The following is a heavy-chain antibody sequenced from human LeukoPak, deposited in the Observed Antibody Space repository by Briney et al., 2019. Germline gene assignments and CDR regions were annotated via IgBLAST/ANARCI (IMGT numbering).Heavy chain of an antibody. V-gene: IGHV3-7*01. Sequence: TGGSLRLSCAASGFTFSSYWMSWVRQAPGKGLEWVANIKQDGSEKYYVDSVKGRFTISRDNAKNSLYLQMNSLRAEDTAAYYCARDLGMGYHHSVWFDPRGQGTLVTVSS. CDR3: ARDLGMGYHHSVWFDP. CDR1: GFTFSSYW. D-gene: IGHD2-2*01. J-gene: IGHJ5*02. CDR2: IKQDGSEK.